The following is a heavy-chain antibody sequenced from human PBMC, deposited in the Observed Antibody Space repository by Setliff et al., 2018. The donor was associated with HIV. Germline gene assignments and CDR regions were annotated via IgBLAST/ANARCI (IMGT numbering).Heavy chain of an antibody. CDR2: INHSGST. CDR3: ARGDVYCTNGVCYNQHYYPMDV. CDR1: GGSFSGYY. Sequence: SETLSLTCAVYGGSFSGYYWSWIRQPPGKGLEWIGEINHSGSTNYNPSLKSRVTISVDTSKNQFSLKLSSVTAADTAVYYCARGDVYCTNGVCYNQHYYPMDVWGQGTTVTVSS. V-gene: IGHV4-34*01. D-gene: IGHD2-8*01. J-gene: IGHJ6*02.